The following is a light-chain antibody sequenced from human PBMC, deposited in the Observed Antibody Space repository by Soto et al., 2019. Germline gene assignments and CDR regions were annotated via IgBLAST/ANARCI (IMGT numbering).Light chain of an antibody. CDR3: MQSLQSPRT. J-gene: IGKJ2*02. CDR2: LGS. V-gene: IGKV2-28*01. Sequence: VMTQSPLSLPVTPGEPAPISCRSSQSLLHYNGFNYLDWYLQKPGQSPQLLIYLGSNRASGVPDRFSGSGSGTDFALKISRVEAEDVGVYYCMQSLQSPRTFGQGTNLEIK. CDR1: QSLLHYNGFNY.